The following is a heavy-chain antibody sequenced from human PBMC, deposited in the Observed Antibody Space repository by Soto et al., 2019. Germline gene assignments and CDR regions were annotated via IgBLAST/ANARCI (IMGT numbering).Heavy chain of an antibody. CDR3: ARDPSIAAAGGPLKWELNPLYNMDV. J-gene: IGHJ6*02. CDR2: IWYDGSNK. V-gene: IGHV3-33*01. Sequence: QVQLVESGGGVVQPGRSLRLSCAASGFTFTNYGMHWVRQAPGKGLEWVALIWYDGSNKYYADSVKGRFTISRDTSKKKVSLQMHRLRAEDTAVYYCARDPSIAAAGGPLKWELNPLYNMDVWGQGTTVTVSS. CDR1: GFTFTNYG. D-gene: IGHD6-13*01.